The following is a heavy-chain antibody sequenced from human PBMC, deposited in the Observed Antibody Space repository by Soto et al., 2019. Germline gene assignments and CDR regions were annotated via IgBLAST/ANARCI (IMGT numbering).Heavy chain of an antibody. V-gene: IGHV3-20*04. Sequence: EVQLVESGGGAVRPGGSLRLICAASGFTFDDYAMTWVRQAPGKGLEWVSGVNWNGDDAGSAASVKGRFTISRDNAKNSLYLQMTSLRGEDTALYFCAGGGAGFDFWGQGVMVTVAS. J-gene: IGHJ4*02. CDR2: VNWNGDDA. CDR3: AGGGAGFDF. CDR1: GFTFDDYA. D-gene: IGHD3-16*01.